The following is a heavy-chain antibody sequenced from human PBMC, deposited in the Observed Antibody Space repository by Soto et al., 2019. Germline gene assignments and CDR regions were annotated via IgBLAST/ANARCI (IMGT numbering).Heavy chain of an antibody. J-gene: IGHJ4*02. CDR3: ARADTAMDFDY. D-gene: IGHD5-18*01. V-gene: IGHV4-38-2*02. Sequence: SETLSLTCTLSDYSISSGYYWGWIRQPPGKGLEWIGCIYHSGSTYYNPSLKSRVTISVDTSKNQFSLKLSSVTAADTAVYYCARADTAMDFDYWGQGTLVTVSS. CDR2: IYHSGST. CDR1: DYSISSGYY.